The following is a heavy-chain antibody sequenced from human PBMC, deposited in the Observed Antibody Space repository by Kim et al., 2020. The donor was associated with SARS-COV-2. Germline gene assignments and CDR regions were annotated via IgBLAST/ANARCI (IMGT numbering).Heavy chain of an antibody. J-gene: IGHJ6*02. CDR3: AREHCSGGSCYSVSVFATYGMDV. CDR1: GFTFSSYG. D-gene: IGHD2-15*01. V-gene: IGHV3-33*01. CDR2: IWYDGSNK. Sequence: GGSLRLSCAASGFTFSSYGMHWVRQAPGKGLEWVAVIWYDGSNKYYADSVKGRFTISRDNSKNTLYLQMNSLRAEDTAVYYCAREHCSGGSCYSVSVFATYGMDVWGQGTTVTVSS.